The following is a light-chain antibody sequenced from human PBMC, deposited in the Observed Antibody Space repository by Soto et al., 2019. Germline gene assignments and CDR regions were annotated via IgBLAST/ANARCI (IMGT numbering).Light chain of an antibody. Sequence: EIVLTQSPATLSLSPGERATLSCRASQSVSTYLAWYQQKTGQAPRLLIYDASNRATGIPARLSGSGSGTDFTLTISGLEPEDFAVYYCQVRSNWPPSITFGQGTRLEIK. CDR1: QSVSTY. V-gene: IGKV3-11*01. J-gene: IGKJ5*01. CDR2: DAS. CDR3: QVRSNWPPSIT.